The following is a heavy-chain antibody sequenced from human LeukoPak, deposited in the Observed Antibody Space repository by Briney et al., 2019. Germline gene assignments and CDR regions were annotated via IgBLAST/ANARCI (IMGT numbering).Heavy chain of an antibody. J-gene: IGHJ5*02. Sequence: PGGSLRLSCVASGFDFSDYFMGWIRQAPGKGLEWISYIGTIGGAPYNAESVKGRFTVSGDNAKNSVFLHLNSLRAEDTAMYYCVRASGNWFDPWGQGTRVTVSS. CDR1: GFDFSDYF. CDR2: IGTIGGAP. V-gene: IGHV3-11*01. CDR3: VRASGNWFDP. D-gene: IGHD3-10*01.